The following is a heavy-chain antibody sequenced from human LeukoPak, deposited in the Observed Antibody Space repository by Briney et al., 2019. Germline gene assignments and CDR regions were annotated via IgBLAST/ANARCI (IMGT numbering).Heavy chain of an antibody. CDR2: IYHSGST. J-gene: IGHJ4*02. Sequence: SETLSLTCAVYGGSFSGYYWSWIRQPPGKGLEWIGEIYHSGSTNYNPSLKSRVTISVDKSKNQFSLKLSSVTAADTAVYYCARRITMIVVVTDWGQGTLVTVSS. CDR1: GGSFSGYY. CDR3: ARRITMIVVVTD. V-gene: IGHV4-34*01. D-gene: IGHD3-22*01.